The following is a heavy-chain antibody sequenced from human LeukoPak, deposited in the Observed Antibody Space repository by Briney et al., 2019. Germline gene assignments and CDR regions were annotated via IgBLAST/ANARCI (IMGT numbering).Heavy chain of an antibody. CDR2: ISYDGSNK. V-gene: IGHV3-30*03. CDR3: ARGTFGVVVSPAYYYYGMDV. D-gene: IGHD3-3*01. J-gene: IGHJ6*02. Sequence: GRSLRLSCAASGFTFSSYGMHWVRQAPGKGLEWVAVISYDGSNKYYADSVKGRFTISRDNSKNTLYLQMNSLRAEDAAVYYCARGTFGVVVSPAYYYYGMDVWGQGTTVTVS. CDR1: GFTFSSYG.